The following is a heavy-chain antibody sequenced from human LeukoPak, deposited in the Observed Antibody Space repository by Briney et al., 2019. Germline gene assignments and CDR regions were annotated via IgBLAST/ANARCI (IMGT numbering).Heavy chain of an antibody. Sequence: GGSLRLSCAASGFIFSSYAMTWVRQAPGKGLEWVSAISGSGGSTYYADSVKGRFTISRDNSKNTLYLQMNSLRAEDTAVYYCAKGGSDFWSGYYFDYWGQGTLVTVSS. CDR2: ISGSGGST. V-gene: IGHV3-23*01. J-gene: IGHJ4*02. D-gene: IGHD3-3*01. CDR3: AKGGSDFWSGYYFDY. CDR1: GFIFSSYA.